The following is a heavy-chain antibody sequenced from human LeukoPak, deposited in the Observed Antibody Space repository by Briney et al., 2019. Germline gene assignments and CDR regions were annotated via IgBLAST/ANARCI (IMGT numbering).Heavy chain of an antibody. V-gene: IGHV1-46*01. CDR2: ISPSGGST. J-gene: IGHJ5*02. Sequence: ASVKVSCKAFGYTFTSNYMHWVRQAPGQGPEWMGVISPSGGSTTYAQKFQGRVTLTRDMSTSTDYLELSSLRSEDTAVYYCARGGYSSSWYIFPSPDEFNWFDPWGQGTLVTVSS. CDR3: ARGGYSSSWYIFPSPDEFNWFDP. D-gene: IGHD6-13*01. CDR1: GYTFTSNY.